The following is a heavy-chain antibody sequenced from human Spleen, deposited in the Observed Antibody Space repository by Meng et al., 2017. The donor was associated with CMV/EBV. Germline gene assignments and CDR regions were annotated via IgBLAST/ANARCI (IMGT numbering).Heavy chain of an antibody. CDR3: ARDLGFWSGYSMVAYYYGMDV. D-gene: IGHD3-3*01. Sequence: ASVKVSCKASGYTFTGYYMHWVRQAPGQGLEWMGWISVYNGNTKYAQKFQGRVTMTTDTSTSTAYMELRSLRSDDTAVYYCARDLGFWSGYSMVAYYYGMDVWGQGTTVTVSS. CDR1: GYTFTGYY. J-gene: IGHJ6*02. V-gene: IGHV1-18*04. CDR2: ISVYNGNT.